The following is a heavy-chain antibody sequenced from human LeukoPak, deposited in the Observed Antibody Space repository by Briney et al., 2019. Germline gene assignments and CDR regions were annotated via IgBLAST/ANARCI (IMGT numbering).Heavy chain of an antibody. Sequence: GASVKVSCKASGYTFTSYGISWVRQAPGQGLEWMGWISAYNGNTNYAQKLQGRVTMTTDTSTSTAYMELGSLRSDDTAVYYCARDKRGTYYYYYYGMDVWGQGTTVTVSS. V-gene: IGHV1-18*01. CDR3: ARDKRGTYYYYYYGMDV. J-gene: IGHJ6*02. CDR2: ISAYNGNT. CDR1: GYTFTSYG. D-gene: IGHD1-1*01.